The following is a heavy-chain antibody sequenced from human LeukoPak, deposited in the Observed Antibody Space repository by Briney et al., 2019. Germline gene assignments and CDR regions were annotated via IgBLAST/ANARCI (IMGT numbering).Heavy chain of an antibody. V-gene: IGHV1-8*01. CDR3: ARVEVLGYDFWSGYYHYYYYGMDV. CDR1: GYTFTSYD. CDR2: MNPNSGNT. J-gene: IGHJ6*02. D-gene: IGHD3-3*01. Sequence: GASVKVSCKASGYTFTSYDINWVRQATGQGLEWMGWMNPNSGNTGYAQKFQGRVTMTRNTSISTAYMELSSLRSEDTAVYYCARVEVLGYDFWSGYYHYYYYGMDVWGQGTTVTVSS.